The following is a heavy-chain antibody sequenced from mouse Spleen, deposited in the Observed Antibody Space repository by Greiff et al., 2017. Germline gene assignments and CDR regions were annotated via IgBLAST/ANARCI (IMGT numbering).Heavy chain of an antibody. CDR2: ISSGGGNT. D-gene: IGHD2-3*01. Sequence: EVQRVESGGGLVKPGGSLKLSCAASGFTFSSYTMSWVRQTPAKRLEWVATISSGGGNTYYPDSVKGRFTISRDNARNTLYLQMSSLRSEDTAMYYCARHRYDGYYGYFDYWGQGTTLTVSS. CDR1: GFTFSSYT. V-gene: IGHV5-9*04. CDR3: ARHRYDGYYGYFDY. J-gene: IGHJ2*01.